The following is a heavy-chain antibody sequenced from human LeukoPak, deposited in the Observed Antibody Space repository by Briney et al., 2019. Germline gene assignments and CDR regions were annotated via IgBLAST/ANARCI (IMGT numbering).Heavy chain of an antibody. D-gene: IGHD6-13*01. CDR1: GGSISSYY. V-gene: IGHV4-59*12. CDR3: ARVVRIAAALDWFDP. Sequence: SETLSLTCTVSGGSISSYYWSWIRQPPGKGLEWIGYIYYSGSTNYNPSLKSRVTISVDTSKNQFSLKLSSVTAADTAVYYCARVVRIAAALDWFDPWGQGTLVTVSS. CDR2: IYYSGST. J-gene: IGHJ5*02.